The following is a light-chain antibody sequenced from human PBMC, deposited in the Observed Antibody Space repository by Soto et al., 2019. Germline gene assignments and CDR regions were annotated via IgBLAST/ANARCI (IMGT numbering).Light chain of an antibody. CDR2: GAS. CDR3: QHYGNSPET. V-gene: IGKV3-20*01. Sequence: EIVLTQSPGTLSLSPGERATLSCRASQSVSSSYLDWYQQKPGQAPRLLIYGASSRTTGIPERFSGSWSGTHFTLTISRLEPEDLAVYYCQHYGNSPETFGQGTKVDIK. J-gene: IGKJ1*01. CDR1: QSVSSSY.